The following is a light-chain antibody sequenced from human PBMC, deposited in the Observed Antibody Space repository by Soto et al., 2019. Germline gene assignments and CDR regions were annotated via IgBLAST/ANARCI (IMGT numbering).Light chain of an antibody. V-gene: IGKV4-1*01. CDR3: QQYYSTPLT. CDR2: WAS. J-gene: IGKJ4*01. CDR1: QSVLYSSNNRNY. Sequence: DIVMTQSPVYLAVSLGERATINCKSSQSVLYSSNNRNYLAWFQQKPGQAPELLIYWASTRESGVPDRFSGSGSGTDFTLTISSLQAEDVAVYYCQQYYSTPLTFGGGTKV.